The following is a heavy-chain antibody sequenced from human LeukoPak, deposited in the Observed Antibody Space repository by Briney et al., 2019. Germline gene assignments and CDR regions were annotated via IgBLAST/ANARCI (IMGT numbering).Heavy chain of an antibody. CDR1: GGSISSYY. CDR2: IYYSGST. J-gene: IGHJ3*02. D-gene: IGHD3-22*01. Sequence: KASETLSLTCTVSGGSISSYYWSWIRQPPGKGLEWIGYIYYSGSTNYNPSLKSRVTIPVDTSKNQFSLKLSSVTAADTAVYYCARVSYDSSGYPMAFDIWGQGTMVTVSS. V-gene: IGHV4-59*08. CDR3: ARVSYDSSGYPMAFDI.